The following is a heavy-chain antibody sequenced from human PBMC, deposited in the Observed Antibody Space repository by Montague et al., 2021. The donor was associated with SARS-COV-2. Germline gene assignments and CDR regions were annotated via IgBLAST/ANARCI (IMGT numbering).Heavy chain of an antibody. CDR3: ARGHHYYDSSGYLGAGYYYYYMDV. CDR1: GFTFSSYD. V-gene: IGHV3-13*01. Sequence: SLSLSCAASGFTFSSYDMHWVRQATGKGLEWVSAIGTAGDTYYPGSVKGRFTISRENAKNSLYLQMNSLRAGDTAVYYCARGHHYYDSSGYLGAGYYYYYMDVWGKGTTVNVSS. J-gene: IGHJ6*03. D-gene: IGHD3-22*01. CDR2: IGTAGDT.